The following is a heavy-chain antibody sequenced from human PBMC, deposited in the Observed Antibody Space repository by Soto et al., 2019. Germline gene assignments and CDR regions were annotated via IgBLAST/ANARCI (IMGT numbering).Heavy chain of an antibody. D-gene: IGHD3-10*01. J-gene: IGHJ6*02. CDR2: INHSGST. Sequence: SETLSLTCAVYGGSFSGYYWSWIRQPPGKGLEWIGEINHSGSTNYNPSLKSRVTISVDTSKNQFSLKLSSVTAADTAVYYCARVLLWFGELPYGMDVWGQGTTVTVSS. CDR3: ARVLLWFGELPYGMDV. V-gene: IGHV4-34*01. CDR1: GGSFSGYY.